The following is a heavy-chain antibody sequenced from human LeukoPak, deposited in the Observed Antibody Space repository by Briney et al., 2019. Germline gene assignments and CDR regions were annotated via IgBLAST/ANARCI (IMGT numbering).Heavy chain of an antibody. J-gene: IGHJ3*02. V-gene: IGHV1-8*01. CDR2: MNPNSGNT. D-gene: IGHD2-2*01. CDR3: ASNGCSSTSCYEYPNAFDI. Sequence: ASVKVSCKASGYTFTSYDINWVRQATGQGLEWMGWMNPNSGNTGYAQKFQGRVTMTRNTSISTAYMELSSLRSEDTAVYYCASNGCSSTSCYEYPNAFDIWGQGTMVTVSS. CDR1: GYTFTSYD.